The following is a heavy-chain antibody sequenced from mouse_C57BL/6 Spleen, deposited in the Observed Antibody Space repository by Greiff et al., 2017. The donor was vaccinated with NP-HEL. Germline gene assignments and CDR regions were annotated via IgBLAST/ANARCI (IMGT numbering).Heavy chain of an antibody. V-gene: IGHV1-63*01. CDR3: ARSYYYGSSWDWYFDV. CDR2: IYPGGGYT. Sequence: QVQLQQSGAELVRPGTSVKMSCKASGYTFTNYWIGWAKQRPGHGLEWIGDIYPGGGYTNYNEKFKGKATLTADKSSSTAYMQFSSLTSEDSAIYYCARSYYYGSSWDWYFDVWGTGTTVTVSS. CDR1: GYTFTNYW. J-gene: IGHJ1*03. D-gene: IGHD1-1*01.